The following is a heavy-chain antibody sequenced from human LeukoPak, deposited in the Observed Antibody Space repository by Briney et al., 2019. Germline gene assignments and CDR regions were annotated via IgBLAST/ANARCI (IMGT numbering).Heavy chain of an antibody. CDR1: GYIFTSYA. CDR3: ARSYYDEYYFDY. D-gene: IGHD1-26*01. Sequence: GASVKVSCKASGYIFTSYAMHWVRQAPGQRLEWMGWINGGNGNTKYSQKFQGRVTITGDTPASTAYMELSSLRSEDTAIYYCARSYYDEYYFDYWGQGTLVTVSS. V-gene: IGHV1-3*01. J-gene: IGHJ4*02. CDR2: INGGNGNT.